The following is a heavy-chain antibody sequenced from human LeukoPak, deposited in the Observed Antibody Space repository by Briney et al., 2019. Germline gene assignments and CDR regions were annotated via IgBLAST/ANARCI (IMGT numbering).Heavy chain of an antibody. Sequence: GSLRLSCAGPGFAFKNDWVWWVRPAPGKGPEWGCRFRSQTDGGTTDYAAHVKGRFTISRDDSRNTLYLQMNSLKTEDTAVYYCTRFFPPYHCSSTSCLSPRFDYWGQGTLVTVSS. CDR3: TRFFPPYHCSSTSCLSPRFDY. CDR2: FRSQTDGGTT. D-gene: IGHD2-2*01. J-gene: IGHJ4*02. V-gene: IGHV3-15*01. CDR1: GFAFKNDW.